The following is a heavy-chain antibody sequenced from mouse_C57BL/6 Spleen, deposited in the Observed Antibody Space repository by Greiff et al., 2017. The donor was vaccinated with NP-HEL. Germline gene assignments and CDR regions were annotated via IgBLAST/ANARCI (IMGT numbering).Heavy chain of an antibody. CDR2: IYPGDGDT. V-gene: IGHV1-80*01. Sequence: QVQLQQSGAGLVKPGASVKISCKASGYAFSSYWMNWVKQRPGKGLEWIGQIYPGDGDTNYNGKFKGKATLTADKSSSTAYMQLSSLTSEDSAVYFCARWGTTVPAWFAYWGQGTLVTVSA. CDR3: ARWGTTVPAWFAY. J-gene: IGHJ3*01. D-gene: IGHD1-1*01. CDR1: GYAFSSYW.